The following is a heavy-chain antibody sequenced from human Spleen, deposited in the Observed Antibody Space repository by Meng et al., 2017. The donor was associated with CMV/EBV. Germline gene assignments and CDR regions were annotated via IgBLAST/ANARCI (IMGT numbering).Heavy chain of an antibody. CDR2: IRWDGGST. V-gene: IGHV3-43*01. Sequence: GESLKISCSASGFTFADYTMHWVRQAPGKGLEWVSLIRWDGGSTDYADSVKGRFTISRDNSKNSLSLQMNSLRSEDTAFYYCVKGGSAGWGYYFEYWGQGTLVTVSS. D-gene: IGHD6-19*01. J-gene: IGHJ4*02. CDR1: GFTFADYT. CDR3: VKGGSAGWGYYFEY.